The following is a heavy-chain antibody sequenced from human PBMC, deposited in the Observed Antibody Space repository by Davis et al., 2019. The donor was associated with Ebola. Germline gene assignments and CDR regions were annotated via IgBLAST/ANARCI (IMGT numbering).Heavy chain of an antibody. CDR1: GYSISSGYY. J-gene: IGHJ4*02. Sequence: PSETLSLTCAVSGYSISSGYYWGWIRQPPGKGLEWIGSIYHSGSTYYNPSLKSRVTISVDRSKNQFSLKLSSVTAADTAVYYCARGTGVDWGQGTLVTVSS. V-gene: IGHV4-38-2*01. CDR2: IYHSGST. CDR3: ARGTGVD. D-gene: IGHD7-27*01.